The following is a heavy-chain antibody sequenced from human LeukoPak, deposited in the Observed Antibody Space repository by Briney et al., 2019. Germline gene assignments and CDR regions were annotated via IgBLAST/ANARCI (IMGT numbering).Heavy chain of an antibody. J-gene: IGHJ4*01. CDR1: GYSISSGYY. V-gene: IGHV4-38-2*02. Sequence: PSGTLSLTCTVSGYSISSGYYWGWIRQPPGKGLEWFGSIYHSGSAYYNPSLKSRVTISVDTSKNQFSLKLSSVTAADTAVYYCAAYSSSWYWDFDNWGQGTLVTVSS. D-gene: IGHD6-13*01. CDR2: IYHSGSA. CDR3: AAYSSSWYWDFDN.